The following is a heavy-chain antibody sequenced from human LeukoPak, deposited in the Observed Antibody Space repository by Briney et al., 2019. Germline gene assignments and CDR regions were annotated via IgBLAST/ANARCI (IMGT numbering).Heavy chain of an antibody. D-gene: IGHD3-22*01. J-gene: IGHJ6*02. V-gene: IGHV1-18*01. CDR2: ISAYNGNT. CDR1: GYTSTSYG. Sequence: ASVKVSCKASGYTSTSYGISWVRQAPGQGLEWMGWISAYNGNTNYAQKLQGRVTMTTDTSTSTAYMELRSLRSDDTAVYYCARGQYYYDSSGYWGYYYYYGMDVWGQGTTVTVSS. CDR3: ARGQYYYDSSGYWGYYYYYGMDV.